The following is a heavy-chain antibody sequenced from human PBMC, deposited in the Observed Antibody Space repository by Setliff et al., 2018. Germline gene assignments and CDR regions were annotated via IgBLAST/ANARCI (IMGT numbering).Heavy chain of an antibody. CDR2: IYYSGST. Sequence: PSETLSLTCTVSGGSISSGGYYWSWIRQHPGKGLEWIGYIYYSGSTYYNPSLKSRVTISVDTSKNHFSLKLSSVTAADTAVYYCARRVGSVGIQLPDYWGQGTLVTVSS. V-gene: IGHV4-31*03. J-gene: IGHJ4*02. D-gene: IGHD5-18*01. CDR3: ARRVGSVGIQLPDY. CDR1: GGSISSGGYY.